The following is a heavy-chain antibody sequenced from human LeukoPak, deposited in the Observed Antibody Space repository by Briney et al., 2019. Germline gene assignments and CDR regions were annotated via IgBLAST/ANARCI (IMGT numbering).Heavy chain of an antibody. J-gene: IGHJ4*02. CDR3: AKDQNYESSGYYGGFDC. Sequence: GGSLRLSRAASGFSFSSHVMHWVRQAPGTGLDWVSGISGSGGDTYYADSVKGRFTISRDNSKNTLNLQMNSLRAEDTALYYCAKDQNYESSGYYGGFDCWGQGTLVTVSS. D-gene: IGHD3-22*01. V-gene: IGHV3-23*01. CDR1: GFSFSSHV. CDR2: ISGSGGDT.